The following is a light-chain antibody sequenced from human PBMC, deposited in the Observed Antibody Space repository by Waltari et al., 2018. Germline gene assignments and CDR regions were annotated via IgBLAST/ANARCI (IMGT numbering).Light chain of an antibody. Sequence: DIQLTQSPSFLSASVGDRVTITCRASQGINNYLAWYQQKPGKGPKLLIYFTSTLQNGIPSRFSGSGSGTEFTLTISSLQPEDCAMYYCQQINSYPYTFGQGTNLEI. CDR2: FTS. J-gene: IGKJ2*01. CDR1: QGINNY. V-gene: IGKV1-9*01. CDR3: QQINSYPYT.